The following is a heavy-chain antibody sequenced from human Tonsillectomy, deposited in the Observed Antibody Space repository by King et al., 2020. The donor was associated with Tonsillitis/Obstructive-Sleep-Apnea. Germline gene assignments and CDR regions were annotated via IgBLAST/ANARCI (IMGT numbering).Heavy chain of an antibody. CDR1: GFTFSSYS. CDR2: ISSSSSYI. J-gene: IGHJ4*02. D-gene: IGHD5-18*01. CDR3: ARSGYTYGHYFDY. Sequence: VQLVQSGGGLVKPGGSLRLSCAASGFTFSSYSMKWVRQAPGKGLEWVSSISSSSSYIYYADSVKGRFTISRDNAKNSLYLQMNSLGTEDTAVYYCARSGYTYGHYFDYWGQGTLVAVSS. V-gene: IGHV3-21*01.